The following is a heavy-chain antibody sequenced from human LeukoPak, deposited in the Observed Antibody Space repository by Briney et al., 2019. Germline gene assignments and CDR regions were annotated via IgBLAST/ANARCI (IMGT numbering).Heavy chain of an antibody. CDR1: GYTFTSYG. CDR3: ARDRYYYDSSGYYSIFDY. V-gene: IGHV1-18*01. D-gene: IGHD3-22*01. CDR2: ISAYNGNT. J-gene: IGHJ4*02. Sequence: ASVKVSCKASGYTFTSYGISWVRQAPGQGLEWMGWISAYNGNTNYAQKLQGRVTMTTDTSTSTAYMEPRSLRSDDTAVYYCARDRYYYDSSGYYSIFDYWGQGTLVTVSS.